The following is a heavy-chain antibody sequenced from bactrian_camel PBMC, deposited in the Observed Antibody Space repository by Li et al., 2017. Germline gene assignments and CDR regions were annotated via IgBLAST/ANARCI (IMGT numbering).Heavy chain of an antibody. Sequence: VQLVESGGDSVQAGGSLKLSCTSSKFAFDMVELDWYRQTPGNSCELVATTSSDGRTYYADEVKGRFTISRDNSKNAVYLEMTNLKPEDTARYYCAATGMMMTIRGCLTQGTQVTVS. V-gene: IGHV3S55*01. D-gene: IGHD5*01. J-gene: IGHJ4*01. CDR1: KFAFDMVE. CDR2: TSSDGRT.